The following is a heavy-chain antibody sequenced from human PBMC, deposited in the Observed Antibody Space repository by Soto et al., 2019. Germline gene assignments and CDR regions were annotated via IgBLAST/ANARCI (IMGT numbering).Heavy chain of an antibody. CDR3: AREPHPCIAAAGNPPDYYYYMDV. CDR1: GFTFSSYS. J-gene: IGHJ6*03. D-gene: IGHD6-13*01. Sequence: ESGGGLVKPGGSLRLSCAASGFTFSSYSMNWVRQAPGKGLEWVSSISSSRSYIYYADSVKGRFTISRDNAKNSLYLQMNSLRAEDTAVYYCAREPHPCIAAAGNPPDYYYYMDVWGKGTTVTVSS. V-gene: IGHV3-21*01. CDR2: ISSSRSYI.